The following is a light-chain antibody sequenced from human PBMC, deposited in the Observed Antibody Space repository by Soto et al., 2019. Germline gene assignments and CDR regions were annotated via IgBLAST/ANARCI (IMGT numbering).Light chain of an antibody. CDR3: QQYNQWPLT. Sequence: EIVMTQSPVTLSVSPGEGATLSCRASRSISSNLAWYQQKPGQAPRLLLYGASTRATGIPARFSGSESGTEFTLTISSLQSEDFAVYYCQQYNQWPLTFGGGTKMEIK. CDR1: RSISSN. J-gene: IGKJ4*01. CDR2: GAS. V-gene: IGKV3-15*01.